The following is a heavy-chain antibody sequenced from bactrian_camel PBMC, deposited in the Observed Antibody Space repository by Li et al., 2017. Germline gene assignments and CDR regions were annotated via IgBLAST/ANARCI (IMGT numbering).Heavy chain of an antibody. J-gene: IGHJ4*01. CDR1: GFTFDEHD. CDR2: IRRDGAT. Sequence: QLVESGGGSVQAGGSLRLSCTASGFTFDEHDMGWYRQAPGNECELASTIRRDGATYYADSVKGRFTSSRDNAKSTLYLQLNNLESDDTAMYYCVTHAPGSGADWLGAYNYWGQGTQVTVS. V-gene: IGHV3S55*01. D-gene: IGHD2*01. CDR3: VTHAPGSGADWLGAYNY.